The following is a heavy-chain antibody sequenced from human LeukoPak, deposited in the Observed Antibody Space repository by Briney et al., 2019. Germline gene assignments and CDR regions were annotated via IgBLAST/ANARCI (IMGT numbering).Heavy chain of an antibody. J-gene: IGHJ4*02. D-gene: IGHD1-26*01. CDR2: ISHSGRT. V-gene: IGHV4-34*01. CDR3: ARLDDEVGIDY. CDR1: GGSFSGYY. Sequence: SETLSLTCAVYGGSFSGYYWSWIRQSPGKGLEWIGEISHSGRTIYNPSLKSRVTISVDMSMNQFSLRLSSVTAADTAVYYCARLDDEVGIDYWGQGTLVTVSS.